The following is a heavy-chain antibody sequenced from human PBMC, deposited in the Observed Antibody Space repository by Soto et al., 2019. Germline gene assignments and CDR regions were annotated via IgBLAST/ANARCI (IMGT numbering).Heavy chain of an antibody. CDR3: VRNWRYYGGDYNYGMDA. J-gene: IGHJ6*02. D-gene: IGHD3-10*01. CDR2: IYWDDDE. Sequence: ITLKESGPTLVKPTQTLTLTCTFSGFSLNTGGVGVGWVRQPRGKAMEWLALIYWDDDERYRPSLRSRLNITKDTIKNQVFLTMTNMDPEDTATYYCVRNWRYYGGDYNYGMDAWCQGTTITISS. CDR1: GFSLNTGGVG. V-gene: IGHV2-5*02.